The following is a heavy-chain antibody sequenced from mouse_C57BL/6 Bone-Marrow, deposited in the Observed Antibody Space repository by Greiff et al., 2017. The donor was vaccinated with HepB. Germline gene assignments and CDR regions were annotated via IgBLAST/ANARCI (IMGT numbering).Heavy chain of an antibody. J-gene: IGHJ4*01. CDR1: GYTFTDHT. CDR2: IYPRDGST. CDR3: ARGGSNPYYYAMDY. Sequence: QVQLQQSDAELVKPGASVKISCKVSGYTFTDHTIHWMKQRPEQGLEWIGYIYPRDGSTKYNEKFKDKATLTADKSSSTAYMQLSSLTYEDSAVYYCARGGSNPYYYAMDYWGQGTSVTVSS. D-gene: IGHD2-5*01. V-gene: IGHV1-78*01.